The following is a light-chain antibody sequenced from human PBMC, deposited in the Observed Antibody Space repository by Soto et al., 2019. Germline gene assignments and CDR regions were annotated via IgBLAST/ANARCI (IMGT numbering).Light chain of an antibody. CDR2: GVS. CDR1: QSGSDSY. CDR3: QQYNAYPWT. J-gene: IGKJ1*01. V-gene: IGKV3-20*01. Sequence: EIVLTQSPGTLSLSPGERATLSCRASQSGSDSYLAWYQQKPGQPPRLLIYGVSSRAYGIPDRFSGSGSGTDFTLTISSLQPDDYATYYCQQYNAYPWTFGQGTKVDIK.